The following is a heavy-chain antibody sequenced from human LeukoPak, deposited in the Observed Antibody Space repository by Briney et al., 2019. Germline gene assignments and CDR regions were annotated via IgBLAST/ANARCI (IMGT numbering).Heavy chain of an antibody. Sequence: ASVKVSCRASGYTFTSYYMHWVRQAPGQGLEWMGIINPSGGSTSYAQKFQGRVTMTRDTSTSTVYMELSSLRSEDTAVYYCARDDGSGIMGDIWGQGTMVTVSS. V-gene: IGHV1-46*01. CDR2: INPSGGST. D-gene: IGHD3-10*01. CDR1: GYTFTSYY. CDR3: ARDDGSGIMGDI. J-gene: IGHJ3*02.